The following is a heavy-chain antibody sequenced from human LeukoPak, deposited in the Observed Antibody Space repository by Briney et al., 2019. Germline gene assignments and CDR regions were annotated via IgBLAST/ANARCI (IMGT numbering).Heavy chain of an antibody. CDR2: ISGDGSVP. Sequence: GGSLRLSCAASGFTFHDFSMHWVRQVPGKGLEWVSLISGDGSVPHYADSVKGRFTISRDNNKNSLYLQMHSLSVDDTAFYYCAKGNNSISFNFGYCGQGTLVTVSS. V-gene: IGHV3-43*02. J-gene: IGHJ4*02. CDR3: AKGNNSISFNFGY. D-gene: IGHD6-6*01. CDR1: GFTFHDFS.